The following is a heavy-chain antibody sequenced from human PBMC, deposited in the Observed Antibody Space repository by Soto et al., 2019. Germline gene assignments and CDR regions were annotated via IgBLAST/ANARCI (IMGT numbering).Heavy chain of an antibody. D-gene: IGHD4-17*01. Sequence: QVQLQQWGAGLLKPSETLSLTCAVYGGSFSGYYWSWIRQPPGKGLEWIGEINHSGSTNYDPSLKSRVTISVDTSKNQFSLKLSSVTAADTAVYYCARTRREGLRLAYFQHWGQGTLVTVSS. CDR3: ARTRREGLRLAYFQH. CDR1: GGSFSGYY. J-gene: IGHJ1*01. V-gene: IGHV4-34*01. CDR2: INHSGST.